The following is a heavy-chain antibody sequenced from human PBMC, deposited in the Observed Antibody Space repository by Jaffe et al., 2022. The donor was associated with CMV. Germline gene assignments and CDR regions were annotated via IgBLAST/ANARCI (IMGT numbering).Heavy chain of an antibody. D-gene: IGHD6-19*01. CDR1: GGSISSNY. Sequence: QVQLQESGPGVVKPSETLSLICTVSGGSISSNYWSWIRQPAGKGLEWLGRKYISGSAYYNPSLQGRVTMSLDTSRNQFSLRLNSVTAADTAIYYCARVAGSDFYYYGMDVWGQGTTVTVSS. J-gene: IGHJ6*02. CDR2: KYISGSA. CDR3: ARVAGSDFYYYGMDV. V-gene: IGHV4-4*07.